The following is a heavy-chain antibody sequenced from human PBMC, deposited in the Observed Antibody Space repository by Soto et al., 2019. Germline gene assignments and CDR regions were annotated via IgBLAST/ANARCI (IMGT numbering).Heavy chain of an antibody. CDR2: IWYDGSTK. CDR1: GFMFRSYA. J-gene: IGHJ4*02. D-gene: IGHD6-13*01. CDR3: ARVAPSSSWHIPHFDQ. V-gene: IGHV3-33*01. Sequence: GGSLRLSCAASGFMFRSYAMHWVRQAPGKGLEWVAGIWYDGSTKYYGDSVKGRYSISRDNSKNMLDLQMNSLRAEDTAVYYCARVAPSSSWHIPHFDQWGQGTLVTVS.